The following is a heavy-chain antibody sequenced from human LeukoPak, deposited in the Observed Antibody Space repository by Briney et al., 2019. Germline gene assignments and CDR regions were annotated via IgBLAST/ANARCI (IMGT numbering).Heavy chain of an antibody. Sequence: NPSQTLSLTCTVSGGSISSGGYYWSWIRQPPGKGLEWIGYIYHSGSTYYNPSLKSRVTISVDRSKNQFSLKLSSVTAADTAVYYCARRYSSTPFDYWGQGTLVTVSS. CDR2: IYHSGST. J-gene: IGHJ4*02. CDR3: ARRYSSTPFDY. CDR1: GGSISSGGYY. V-gene: IGHV4-30-2*01. D-gene: IGHD6-13*01.